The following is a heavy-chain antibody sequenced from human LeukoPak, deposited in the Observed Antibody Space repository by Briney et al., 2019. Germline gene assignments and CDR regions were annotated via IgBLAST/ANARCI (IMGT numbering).Heavy chain of an antibody. D-gene: IGHD5-18*01. V-gene: IGHV4-59*01. CDR3: ARSGYSYGADAVDI. CDR2: VYHSGST. Sequence: SETLSLTCTVSGGSISSYYWSWIRQPPGKGLEWIGYVYHSGSTNYNPSLKSRVTISVDTSKKQFSLKLSSVTAADTAVYYCARSGYSYGADAVDIWGQGTMVTVSS. J-gene: IGHJ3*02. CDR1: GGSISSYY.